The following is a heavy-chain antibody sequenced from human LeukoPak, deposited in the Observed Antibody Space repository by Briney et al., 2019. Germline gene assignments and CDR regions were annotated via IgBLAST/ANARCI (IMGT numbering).Heavy chain of an antibody. D-gene: IGHD2/OR15-2a*01. V-gene: IGHV3-23*01. CDR2: ISGSGVTT. CDR3: AKDRDLDVANYFIGQP. Sequence: GGSLRLSCAASGFTFRNYAMSWVRQAPGKGLEWVSVISGSGVTTYYADSVKGRFTISRDNSKDTLYLQMNSLRAADTAVYYCAKDRDLDVANYFIGQPWRQGTLVTVSS. J-gene: IGHJ5*02. CDR1: GFTFRNYA.